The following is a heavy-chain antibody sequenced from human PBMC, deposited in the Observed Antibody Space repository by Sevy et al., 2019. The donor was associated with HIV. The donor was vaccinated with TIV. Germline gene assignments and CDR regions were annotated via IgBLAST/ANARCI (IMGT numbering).Heavy chain of an antibody. V-gene: IGHV3-53*01. J-gene: IGHJ4*02. CDR2: ISGDGTT. D-gene: IGHD6-13*01. Sequence: GGSLILSCAASGFSVSTNYMNWVRQIPGGRLEWVSSISGDGTTYYRDSVKGRFTISRDNSRNTLFLQMNTLRGDDTAIYYCATGIDYWGRGTLVTVSS. CDR1: GFSVSTNY. CDR3: ATGIDY.